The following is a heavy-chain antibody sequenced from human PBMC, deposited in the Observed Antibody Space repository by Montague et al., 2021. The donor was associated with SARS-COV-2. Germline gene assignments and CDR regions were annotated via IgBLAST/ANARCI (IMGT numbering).Heavy chain of an antibody. V-gene: IGHV4-34*01. J-gene: IGHJ6*03. CDR2: IHHGGST. CDR3: ARLGDGVVPSPILGVGPYYSYYYMDV. Sequence: SETLSLTCAVHGGSFSTYSWNWIRQPPGKGLEWIGEIHHGGSTNYNPSLKSRVTISADTSKNQFSLKLTSVAVADTAVYYCARLGDGVVPSPILGVGPYYSYYYMDVWGKGTTVTASS. CDR1: GGSFSTYS. D-gene: IGHD3-10*01.